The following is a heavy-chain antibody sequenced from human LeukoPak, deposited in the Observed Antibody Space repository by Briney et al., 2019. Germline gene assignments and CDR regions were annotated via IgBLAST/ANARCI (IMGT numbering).Heavy chain of an antibody. CDR3: AGNYGPYYFDY. D-gene: IGHD3-10*01. V-gene: IGHV3-23*01. CDR1: GFTFSDSA. J-gene: IGHJ4*02. CDR2: ISHSGANT. Sequence: GGSLRLSRAASGFTFSDSAMDWVRQAPGKGMEWVSLISHSGANTFYADSVKGRFSVSRDNSKNTMYLQMNSLRAEDTAVYYCAGNYGPYYFDYWGQGTLVTVSS.